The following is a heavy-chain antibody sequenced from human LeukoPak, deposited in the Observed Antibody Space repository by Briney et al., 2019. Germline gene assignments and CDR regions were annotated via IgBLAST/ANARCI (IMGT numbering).Heavy chain of an antibody. J-gene: IGHJ5*02. CDR2: ISGSGGST. Sequence: GGTLRLSCAASGFTFSSYGMSWVRQAPGKGLEWVSAISGSGGSTYYADSVKGRFTISRDNSKNTLYLQMNSLRAEDTAVYYCAREVIAVAGAGNWFDPWGQGTLVTVSS. V-gene: IGHV3-23*01. CDR1: GFTFSSYG. CDR3: AREVIAVAGAGNWFDP. D-gene: IGHD6-19*01.